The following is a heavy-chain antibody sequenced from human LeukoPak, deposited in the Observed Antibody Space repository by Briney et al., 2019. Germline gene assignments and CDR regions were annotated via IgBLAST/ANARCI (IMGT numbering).Heavy chain of an antibody. CDR2: INHSGST. V-gene: IGHV4-34*01. CDR1: GGSFSGYY. Sequence: PSETLSLTCAVYGGSFSGYYWSWIRQPPGKGLEWIGEINHSGSTNYNPSLKSRVTISVDTSKIQFSLKLSSVTAADTAVYYCARDRADSSGYYYSFDYWGQGTLVTVSS. D-gene: IGHD3-22*01. J-gene: IGHJ4*02. CDR3: ARDRADSSGYYYSFDY.